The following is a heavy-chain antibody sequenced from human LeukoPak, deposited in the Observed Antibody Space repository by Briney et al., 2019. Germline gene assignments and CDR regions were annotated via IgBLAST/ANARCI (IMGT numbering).Heavy chain of an antibody. Sequence: PGGSLRLSCAASGFTFSSYGMHWVRQAPGKGLEWVAVISYDGSNKYYADSVKGRFTISRDNSKNTLYLQMNSLRAEDTAEYYCANEYCSGGSCGYYGMDVWGQGTTVTVSS. CDR1: GFTFSSYG. J-gene: IGHJ6*02. CDR2: ISYDGSNK. CDR3: ANEYCSGGSCGYYGMDV. V-gene: IGHV3-30*18. D-gene: IGHD2-15*01.